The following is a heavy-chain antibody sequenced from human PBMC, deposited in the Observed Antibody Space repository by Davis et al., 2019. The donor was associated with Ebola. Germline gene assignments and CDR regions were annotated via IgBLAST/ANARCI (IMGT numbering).Heavy chain of an antibody. CDR1: GFTFSSYA. CDR2: ISGSGGST. J-gene: IGHJ4*02. V-gene: IGHV3-23*01. D-gene: IGHD6-13*01. Sequence: GESLKISCAASGFTFSSYAMSWVRQAPGKGLEWVSAISGSGGSTYYADSVKGRFTISRDNSKNTLYLQMNSLRAEDTAVYYCAKLIAAAGTDQTFDYWGQGTLVTVSS. CDR3: AKLIAAAGTDQTFDY.